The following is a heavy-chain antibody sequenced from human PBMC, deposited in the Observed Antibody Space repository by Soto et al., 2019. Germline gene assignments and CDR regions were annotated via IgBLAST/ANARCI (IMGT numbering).Heavy chain of an antibody. D-gene: IGHD2-15*01. J-gene: IGHJ3*01. CDR2: ILPFFGTA. CDR1: GGSFSREA. Sequence: QVQLVQSGAEVKKPGSSVKVSCKASGGSFSREAINWVRQAPGQGPEWMGGILPFFGTADYAQKFQGRVTITADVSTTTAYMELSSLTFEATAWYYCARGHDFGGNSDAFDVWGQGTMVTVSS. CDR3: ARGHDFGGNSDAFDV. V-gene: IGHV1-69*12.